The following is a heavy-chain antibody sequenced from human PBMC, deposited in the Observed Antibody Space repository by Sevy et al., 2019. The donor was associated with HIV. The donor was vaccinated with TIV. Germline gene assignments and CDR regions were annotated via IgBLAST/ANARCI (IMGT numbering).Heavy chain of an antibody. D-gene: IGHD2-2*01. CDR2: ISSSGTK. V-gene: IGHV3-11*01. CDR1: GFIFSDYNY. CDR3: VSPPKRCTSTSCPFDAFYM. J-gene: IGHJ3*02. Sequence: GGSLRLSCAASGFIFSDYNYIIWIRQSPGKGLEWVSYISSSGTKYYRESVKGRFTVSRDNAKNSLYLQMNSPRVEDTALYYCVSPPKRCTSTSCPFDAFYMWGQGTMVTVSS.